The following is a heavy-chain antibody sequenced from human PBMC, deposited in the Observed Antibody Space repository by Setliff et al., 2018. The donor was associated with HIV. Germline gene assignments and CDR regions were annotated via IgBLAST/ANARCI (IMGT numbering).Heavy chain of an antibody. D-gene: IGHD3-22*01. CDR1: GGSFSSYY. J-gene: IGHJ6*02. CDR2: INQSGSA. CDR3: ARSRTYYADTSGYVHYHYYGMGV. Sequence: SETLSLTCAVSGGSFSSYYWIWIRQVPGKGLEWIGEINQSGSANYNPSLKSRVTISVDTSKNQFFLNLRSVTAADAAVYFCARSRTYYADTSGYVHYHYYGMGVWGQGTTVTVSS. V-gene: IGHV4-34*01.